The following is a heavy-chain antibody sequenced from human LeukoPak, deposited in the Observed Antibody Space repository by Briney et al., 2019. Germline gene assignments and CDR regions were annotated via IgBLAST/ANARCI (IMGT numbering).Heavy chain of an antibody. J-gene: IGHJ4*02. CDR1: GFTFSSYA. Sequence: GGSLRLSCAASGFTFSSYAITWVRQAPGKGLEWVSTISGDGGSTHYVDSVKGRFTISRDNSKNMVYLQMNSLRAEDTAVYFCARPSNYGDYVEASDYWGQGTLVTVSS. D-gene: IGHD4-17*01. CDR3: ARPSNYGDYVEASDY. V-gene: IGHV3-23*01. CDR2: ISGDGGST.